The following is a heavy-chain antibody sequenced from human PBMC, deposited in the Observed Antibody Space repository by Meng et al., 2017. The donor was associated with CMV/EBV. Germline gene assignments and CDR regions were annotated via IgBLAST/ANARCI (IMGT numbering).Heavy chain of an antibody. CDR3: PKAAARSWFDP. CDR1: GFTFDDYA. J-gene: IGHJ5*02. Sequence: GGSLRLSCATSGFTFDDYAMHWVRQAPGKGLAWVSGISWNSGSIGYADSVKGRFTISRDNAKNSLYLQMNSLRAEDTALYYCPKAAARSWFDPWGQGTLVTVSS. D-gene: IGHD6-6*01. CDR2: ISWNSGSI. V-gene: IGHV3-9*01.